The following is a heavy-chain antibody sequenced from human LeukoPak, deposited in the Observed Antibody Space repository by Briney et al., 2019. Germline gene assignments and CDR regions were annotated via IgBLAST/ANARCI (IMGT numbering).Heavy chain of an antibody. Sequence: VASVKVSCKASGYTFTSYAMNWVRQAPGQGLEWMGWINTNTGNPTYAQGFTGRFVFSLDTSVSTAYLQISSLKAEDTAVYYCARGIAVAGTGYPYYFDYWGQGTLVTVSS. D-gene: IGHD6-19*01. CDR2: INTNTGNP. CDR3: ARGIAVAGTGYPYYFDY. V-gene: IGHV7-4-1*02. CDR1: GYTFTSYA. J-gene: IGHJ4*02.